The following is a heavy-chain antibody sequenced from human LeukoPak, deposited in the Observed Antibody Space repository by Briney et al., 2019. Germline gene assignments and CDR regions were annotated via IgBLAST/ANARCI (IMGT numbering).Heavy chain of an antibody. CDR2: ISTRGDTI. Sequence: KSGGSLRLSCAASGFTFSDYYMSWIRQAPGKGLEWVSYISTRGDTIHYADSVKGRFTISRDNAKNSLYLQMSSLRAEDTAVYYCARYSGDWSAHYWGQGTLVTVSS. CDR1: GFTFSDYY. D-gene: IGHD2-21*02. V-gene: IGHV3-11*01. J-gene: IGHJ4*02. CDR3: ARYSGDWSAHY.